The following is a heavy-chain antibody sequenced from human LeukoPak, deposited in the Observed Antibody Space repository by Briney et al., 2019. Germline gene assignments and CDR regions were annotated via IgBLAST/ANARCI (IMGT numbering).Heavy chain of an antibody. D-gene: IGHD4-11*01. CDR2: MNPNSGNT. CDR3: AREWTYSNYYNYYYGMDV. J-gene: IGHJ6*02. V-gene: IGHV1-8*01. Sequence: GASVKVSCKASGYTFTSYDINWLRQATGQGLEWMGWMNPNSGNTGYAQKFQGRVTMTRNTSISTAYMELSSLRSEDTAVYYCAREWTYSNYYNYYYGMDVWGQGTTVTVSS. CDR1: GYTFTSYD.